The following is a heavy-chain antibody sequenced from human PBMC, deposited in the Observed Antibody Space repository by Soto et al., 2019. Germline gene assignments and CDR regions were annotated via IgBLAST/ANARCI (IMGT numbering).Heavy chain of an antibody. CDR1: GDFVNNYY. CDR3: ADMRGQWLPRD. J-gene: IGHJ4*02. Sequence: SETLSLTCTVSGDFVNNYYWSWIRQPPGKGLEWIGYIYYSGNTNYSPSLRSRVTMSVDTSKNQFSLKLRSVTAADTAVYYCADMRGQWLPRDWGQGILVTVSS. CDR2: IYYSGNT. D-gene: IGHD6-19*01. V-gene: IGHV4-59*08.